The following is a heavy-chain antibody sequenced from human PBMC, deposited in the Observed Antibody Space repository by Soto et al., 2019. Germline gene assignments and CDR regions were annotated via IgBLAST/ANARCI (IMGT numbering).Heavy chain of an antibody. CDR2: MQPSTGRT. D-gene: IGHD1-26*01. Sequence: ASVKVSCKASGYSFTSLDINWVRQTAGQGLEWMGWMQPSTGRTGYAQKFQGRVTMTRDTAINTAYMELTTLTSDDTAFYYCARGVSAGVDYWGQGTLVTVSS. CDR3: ARGVSAGVDY. J-gene: IGHJ4*02. CDR1: GYSFTSLD. V-gene: IGHV1-8*01.